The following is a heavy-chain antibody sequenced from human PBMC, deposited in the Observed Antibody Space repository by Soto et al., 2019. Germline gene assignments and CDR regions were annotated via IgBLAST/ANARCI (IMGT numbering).Heavy chain of an antibody. CDR2: ISSSGSTI. J-gene: IGHJ4*02. CDR1: GFTFSDYY. CDR3: AREREVVVPAAPHFDY. V-gene: IGHV3-11*01. D-gene: IGHD2-2*01. Sequence: PGGSLRLSCAASGFTFSDYYMSWIRQAPGKGLEWVSYISSSGSTIYYADSVKGRFTISRDNAKNSLYLQMNSLRAEDTAVYYCAREREVVVPAAPHFDYWGQGTLVTVSS.